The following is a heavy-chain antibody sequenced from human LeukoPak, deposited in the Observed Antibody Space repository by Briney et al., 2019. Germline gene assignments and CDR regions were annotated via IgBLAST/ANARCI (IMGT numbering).Heavy chain of an antibody. CDR1: GGSISSSNW. CDR3: ARRHPSYGDSYYSDY. CDR2: IYHSGST. Sequence: SGTLSLTCAVSGGSISSSNWWSWVRQPPGKGLEWIGEIYHSGSTNYNPSLKSRVTISVDKSKNQFSLKLSSVTAADTAVYYCARRHPSYGDSYYSDYWGQGTLVTVSS. V-gene: IGHV4-4*02. D-gene: IGHD4-17*01. J-gene: IGHJ4*02.